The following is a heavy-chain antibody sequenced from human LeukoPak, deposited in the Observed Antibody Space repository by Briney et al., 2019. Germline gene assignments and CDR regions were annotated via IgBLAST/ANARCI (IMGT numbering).Heavy chain of an antibody. CDR2: MNPNSGNT. CDR1: GYTFTSYD. D-gene: IGHD3-9*01. Sequence: GASVKVSCKASGYTFTSYDINWVRQATGQGLEWMGWMNPNSGNTGYAQKFQGRVTMTRNTSISTAYMELSSLRSEDTAVYYCARGPHILTGYEMVHWGQGTLVTASS. CDR3: ARGPHILTGYEMVH. V-gene: IGHV1-8*01. J-gene: IGHJ4*02.